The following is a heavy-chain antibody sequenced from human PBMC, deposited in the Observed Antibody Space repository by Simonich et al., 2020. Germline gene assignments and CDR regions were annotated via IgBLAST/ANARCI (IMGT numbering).Heavy chain of an antibody. CDR2: ISWNSGSI. CDR3: AKDGGYCTNGVCYYFDY. Sequence: EVQLVESGGGLVQPGRSLRLSCAASGFTFDDYAMHWVRQAPGKGLGWVSGISWNSGSIGYADSVKGRFTISRDNAKNSLYLQMNSLRAEDTALYYCAKDGGYCTNGVCYYFDYWGQGTLVTVSS. D-gene: IGHD2-8*01. CDR1: GFTFDDYA. J-gene: IGHJ4*02. V-gene: IGHV3-9*01.